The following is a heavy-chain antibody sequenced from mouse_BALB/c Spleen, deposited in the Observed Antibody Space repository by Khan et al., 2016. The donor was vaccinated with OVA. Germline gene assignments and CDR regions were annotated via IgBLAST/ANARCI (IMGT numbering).Heavy chain of an antibody. V-gene: IGHV1-39*01. CDR1: GYSFTGYK. CDR3: ARNYYVSTSLVY. Sequence: VQLKQSGPELEKPGASVKISCKAAGYSFTGYKMNWVKQSNGKSLEWIGNIDPYYGGTSYNEKFKGKATLTVAKSSSTVYMQHKSLTSEDPAVYYCARNYYVSTSLVYWGQGTLVTVSA. J-gene: IGHJ3*01. D-gene: IGHD1-1*01. CDR2: IDPYYGGT.